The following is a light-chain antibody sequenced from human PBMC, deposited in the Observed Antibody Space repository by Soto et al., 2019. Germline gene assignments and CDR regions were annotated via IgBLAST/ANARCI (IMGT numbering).Light chain of an antibody. CDR3: QQLNGSPWT. CDR1: PAIASF. V-gene: IGKV1-9*01. J-gene: IGKJ1*01. Sequence: DIQMTQSPSSLSASVGDRVTITCRASPAIASFLAWYQQKPGTAPKLLIYGASTLQSGVPSRFSGSRSGTDYTLTIASLQPEDFATYYCQQLNGSPWTFGQGTKV. CDR2: GAS.